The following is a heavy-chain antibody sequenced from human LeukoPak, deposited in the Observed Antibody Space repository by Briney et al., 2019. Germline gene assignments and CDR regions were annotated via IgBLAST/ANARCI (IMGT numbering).Heavy chain of an antibody. V-gene: IGHV3-23*01. D-gene: IGHD3-22*01. Sequence: GGSLRLSCTGSGFXFSTYALSWVRQAPGKGLEWVSATGSNGVTYYADSVKGRFTISRDNSKNALYLQMNGLRADDTAVYYCGIRDTSDYYVFWGQGTLVTVSS. CDR3: GIRDTSDYYVF. CDR1: GFXFSTYA. J-gene: IGHJ4*02. CDR2: TGSNGVT.